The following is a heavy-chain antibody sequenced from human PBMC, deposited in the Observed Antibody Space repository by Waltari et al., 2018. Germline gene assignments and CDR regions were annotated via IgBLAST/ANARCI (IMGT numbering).Heavy chain of an antibody. D-gene: IGHD6-19*01. CDR2: IIPILGTA. CDR1: GGTFSSYA. CDR3: ARGGLAVAGIGGFDY. J-gene: IGHJ4*02. V-gene: IGHV1-69*05. Sequence: QVQLVQSGAEVKKPGSSVKVSCKASGGTFSSYAISWVRQAPGQGLEWMGGIIPILGTANYAQKFQGRVTITTDESTSTAYMELSSLRSEDTAVYYCARGGLAVAGIGGFDYWGQGTLVTVSS.